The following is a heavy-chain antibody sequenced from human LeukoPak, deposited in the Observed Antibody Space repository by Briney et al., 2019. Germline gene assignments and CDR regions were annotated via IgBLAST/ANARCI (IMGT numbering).Heavy chain of an antibody. CDR1: GYTFTGYY. Sequence: GASVKVSCKASGYTFTGYYMHWVRQAPGQGLEWMGWINPNSGGTNYAQKFQGRVTMTRDTSISTAYMELCRLRSDDTAVYYCARDAIAAAGTNDYWGQGTLVTVSS. CDR2: INPNSGGT. D-gene: IGHD6-13*01. CDR3: ARDAIAAAGTNDY. J-gene: IGHJ4*02. V-gene: IGHV1-2*02.